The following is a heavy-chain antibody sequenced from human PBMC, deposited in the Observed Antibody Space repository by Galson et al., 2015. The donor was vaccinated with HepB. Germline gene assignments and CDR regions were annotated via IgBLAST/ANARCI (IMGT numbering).Heavy chain of an antibody. CDR3: AKDLGYSPLSGRGRFDY. V-gene: IGHV3-23*01. CDR2: ISASGGGT. D-gene: IGHD5-18*01. CDR1: GFTFSSYA. Sequence: LRLSCAASGFTFSSYAMSWVRQAPGKGLEWVSAISASGGGTFYSDSVRGRFTISRDNSKNTLYLQMNSLRAEDTALYYCAKDLGYSPLSGRGRFDYWGQGTLVTVSS. J-gene: IGHJ4*02.